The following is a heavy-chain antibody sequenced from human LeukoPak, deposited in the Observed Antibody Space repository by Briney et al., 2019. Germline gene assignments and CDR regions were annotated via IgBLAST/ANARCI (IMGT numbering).Heavy chain of an antibody. CDR1: GFTFSSYS. V-gene: IGHV3-21*01. CDR3: ARVDGYCSGGSCYIEDY. CDR2: ISSSSSYI. D-gene: IGHD2-15*01. J-gene: IGHJ4*02. Sequence: GGSLRLSCAASGFTFSSYSMNWVRQASGKGLEWVSSISSSSSYIYYADSVKGRFTISRDNAKNSLYLQMNSLRAEDTAVYYCARVDGYCSGGSCYIEDYWGQGTLVTVSS.